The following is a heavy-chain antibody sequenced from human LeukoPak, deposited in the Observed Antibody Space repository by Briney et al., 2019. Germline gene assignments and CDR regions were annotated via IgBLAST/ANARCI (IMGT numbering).Heavy chain of an antibody. CDR3: AKDPGYSYGEVDY. J-gene: IGHJ4*02. CDR1: GFTFSSYS. CDR2: ISGSGGST. D-gene: IGHD5-18*01. V-gene: IGHV3-23*01. Sequence: GGSLRLSCAASGFTFSSYSMSWVRQAPGKGLEWVSGISGSGGSTDYADSVKGRFTISRDNSKNTLYLQMNSLRAEDTAVYYCAKDPGYSYGEVDYWGQGTLVTVSS.